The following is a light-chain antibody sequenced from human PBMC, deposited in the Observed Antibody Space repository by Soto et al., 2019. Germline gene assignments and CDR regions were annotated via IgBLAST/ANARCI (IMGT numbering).Light chain of an antibody. CDR3: QHYNSFPWT. CDR2: KAS. Sequence: DIQMTQSPSTLSASVRDRVTITCRASQSNNSWLAWYQQKPGKAPKLLIYKASSLESGVPSRFSGSGSGTEFSLTISSLQPDDFATYYCQHYNSFPWTFGQGTKVDIK. V-gene: IGKV1-5*03. CDR1: QSNNSW. J-gene: IGKJ1*01.